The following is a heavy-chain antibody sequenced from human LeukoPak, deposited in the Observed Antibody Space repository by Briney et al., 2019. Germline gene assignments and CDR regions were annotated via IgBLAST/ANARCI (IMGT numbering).Heavy chain of an antibody. D-gene: IGHD3-22*01. CDR2: IYYSGST. Sequence: SETLSLTCTVSGGSISSYYWSWIRQPPGKGLEWIGYIYYSGSTYYNPSLKSRVTISVDRSKNQLSLKLSSVTAADTAVYYCARGGDYYDSSGYYDLPDYWGQGTLVTVSS. CDR1: GGSISSYY. V-gene: IGHV4-59*12. J-gene: IGHJ4*02. CDR3: ARGGDYYDSSGYYDLPDY.